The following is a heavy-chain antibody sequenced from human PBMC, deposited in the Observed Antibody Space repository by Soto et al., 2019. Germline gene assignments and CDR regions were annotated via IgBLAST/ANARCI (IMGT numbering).Heavy chain of an antibody. Sequence: EVQLVESGGGLVQPGGSLRLSCAASGFTVSTKYMSWVRQDPGKGLEWVSVIYSGGSTFYADSVRGRFTISRDNSKNPVNLQMNSLRAEDTAVYYCARDPWAADYWGQGTLVTVSS. CDR2: IYSGGST. V-gene: IGHV3-66*01. J-gene: IGHJ4*02. CDR3: ARDPWAADY. D-gene: IGHD3-16*01. CDR1: GFTVSTKY.